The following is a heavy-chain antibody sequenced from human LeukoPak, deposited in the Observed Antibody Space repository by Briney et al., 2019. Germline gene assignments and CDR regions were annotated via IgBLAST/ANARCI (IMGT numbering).Heavy chain of an antibody. Sequence: SQTLSLTCAVSGGSISSGGYSWSWIRQPPGKGLEWIGYIYHSGSTYYNPSPKSRVTISVDRSKNQFSLKLSSVTAADTAVYYCARLQLTGEIDYWGQGTLVTVSS. CDR3: ARLQLTGEIDY. V-gene: IGHV4-30-2*01. D-gene: IGHD7-27*01. CDR2: IYHSGST. CDR1: GGSISSGGYS. J-gene: IGHJ4*02.